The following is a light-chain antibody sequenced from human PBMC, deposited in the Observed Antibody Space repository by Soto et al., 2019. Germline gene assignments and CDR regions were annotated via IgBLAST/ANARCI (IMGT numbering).Light chain of an antibody. J-gene: IGKJ1*01. Sequence: EIVLTQSPGTLSLSPGERATLSCRASQSVSNSYLAWYQQKPGRAPRLLIYGASSRATDIPDRFSGSGSGTDFTLTISRLEPVDSEVYYCQQYGSSPTTFGQGTKVDIK. CDR3: QQYGSSPTT. CDR1: QSVSNSY. V-gene: IGKV3-20*01. CDR2: GAS.